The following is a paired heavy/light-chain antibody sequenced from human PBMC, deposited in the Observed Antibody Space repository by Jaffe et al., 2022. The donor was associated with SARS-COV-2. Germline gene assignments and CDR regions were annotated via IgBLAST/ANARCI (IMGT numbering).Heavy chain of an antibody. V-gene: IGHV4-61*02. J-gene: IGHJ4*02. D-gene: IGHD6-19*01. Sequence: QVQLQESGPGLVKPSQTLSLTCTVSGGYISSDTDYWSWVRQPAGKGLEWLGRILLSGSTDYNPSLRSRVTISLDTSKNQFSLKLSSVTAADTAIYYCAREITDSSGWLYFDYWGQGTLVTVSS. CDR1: GGYISSDTDY. CDR2: ILLSGST. CDR3: AREITDSSGWLYFDY.
Light chain of an antibody. CDR1: SDMNVGSYS. CDR2: YYSDSDK. V-gene: IGLV5-37*01. CDR3: MTWPSDGWV. Sequence: QPVLTQPPSSSASPGESARLTCTLPSDMNVGSYSIYWYQQKPGSPPRYLLYYYSDSDKGQGSGVPSRFSGSKDASANTGILLISGLQSEDEADYYCMTWPSDGWVFGGGTKLTVL. J-gene: IGLJ3*02.